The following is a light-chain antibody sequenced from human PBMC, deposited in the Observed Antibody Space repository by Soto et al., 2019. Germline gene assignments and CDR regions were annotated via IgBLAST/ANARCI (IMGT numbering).Light chain of an antibody. V-gene: IGKV1D-12*01. Sequence: DIQMTQSPSSVSASVGDRVTITCRASQVINRWLAWYQQKPGRAPKLMIYAISTLHSGVPSRFSGSGSGTDFTLTISSLQPEDFANYYCQQANGFPYTFGQGTKLEIK. CDR2: AIS. CDR3: QQANGFPYT. J-gene: IGKJ2*01. CDR1: QVINRW.